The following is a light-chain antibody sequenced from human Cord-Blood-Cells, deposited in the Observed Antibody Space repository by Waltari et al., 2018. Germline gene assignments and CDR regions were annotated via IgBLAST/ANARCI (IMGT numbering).Light chain of an antibody. J-gene: IGKJ4*01. CDR1: PRLLHSNGYNY. CDR3: MQALQTPLT. Sequence: DIVMTQSPLSLPVTPGEPASISCRSSPRLLHSNGYNYFDWYLQKPGQSPQLLIYLGSNRSSGVPDRFSGSGSGTDFTLKISRVEAEDVGVYYCMQALQTPLTFGGGTKVEIK. CDR2: LGS. V-gene: IGKV2-28*01.